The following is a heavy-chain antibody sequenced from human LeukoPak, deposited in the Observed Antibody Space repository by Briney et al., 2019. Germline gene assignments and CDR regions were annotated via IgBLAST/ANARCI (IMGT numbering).Heavy chain of an antibody. Sequence: GGSLRLSCAASGFTFSGSAMHWVRQASGKGLEWVGRIRSKTNSYATAYAASVKGRFTISRDDSRNTAYLQMNSLKTEDTAVYYCTSSGAQKDDYWGQGTLVTVSS. CDR2: IRSKTNSYAT. CDR1: GFTFSGSA. J-gene: IGHJ4*02. D-gene: IGHD1-26*01. V-gene: IGHV3-73*01. CDR3: TSSGAQKDDY.